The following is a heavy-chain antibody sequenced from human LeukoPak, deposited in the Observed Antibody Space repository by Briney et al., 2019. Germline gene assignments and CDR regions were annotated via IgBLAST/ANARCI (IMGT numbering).Heavy chain of an antibody. CDR2: IGGSGKYT. V-gene: IGHV3-23*01. D-gene: IGHD2-21*02. CDR3: AKDAVGGDSPYYFDY. Sequence: GGSLRLSCAASGFTFSSYAMSWVRQAPGKGLEWVSAIGGSGKYTYYADSVKGRFTISRDNSKNTLYLQMNSLRDEDTALYYCAKDAVGGDSPYYFDYWGQGILVTVSS. CDR1: GFTFSSYA. J-gene: IGHJ4*02.